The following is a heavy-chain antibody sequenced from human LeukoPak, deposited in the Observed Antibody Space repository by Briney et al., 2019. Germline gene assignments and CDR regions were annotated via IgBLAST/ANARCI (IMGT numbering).Heavy chain of an antibody. D-gene: IGHD3-10*01. CDR1: GFTFSSYE. Sequence: GGSLRLSCAASGFTFSSYEMNWVRQAPGKGLEWVSYISSSGSTIYYADSVKGRFTISRDNAKNSLYLQMNSLRAEDTAVYYCARGPGFGELSKWFDPWGQGTLVTVSS. J-gene: IGHJ5*02. CDR2: ISSSGSTI. V-gene: IGHV3-48*03. CDR3: ARGPGFGELSKWFDP.